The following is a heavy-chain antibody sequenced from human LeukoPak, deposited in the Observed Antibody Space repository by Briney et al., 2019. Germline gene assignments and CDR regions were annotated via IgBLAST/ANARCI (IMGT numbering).Heavy chain of an antibody. CDR2: INPNSGGT. Sequence: GASVKVSCKASGYTFTGYYMHWVRQAPGQGLEWMGWINPNSGGTNYAQKFQGRVTMTRDTSISTAYMELSRLRSDDTAVYYCARPRPGGGSCPGYWGQGTLVTVSS. J-gene: IGHJ4*02. V-gene: IGHV1-2*02. D-gene: IGHD2-15*01. CDR3: ARPRPGGGSCPGY. CDR1: GYTFTGYY.